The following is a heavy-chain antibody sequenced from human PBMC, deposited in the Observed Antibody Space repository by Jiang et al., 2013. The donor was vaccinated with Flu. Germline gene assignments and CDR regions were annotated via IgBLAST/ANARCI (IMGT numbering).Heavy chain of an antibody. CDR1: GESFSAYY. CDR2: INHSGST. CDR3: AGGAMGFPLEAEY. V-gene: IGHV4-34*01. Sequence: LLKPSETLSLTCGVYGESFSAYYWSWIRQPPGKGLEWIGEINHSGSTNYNPSLKSRVTISVDTSKNQFSLKLSSVSAADTAVYFCAGGAMGFPLEAEYWGQGALVTVSS. D-gene: IGHD1-26*01. J-gene: IGHJ4*02.